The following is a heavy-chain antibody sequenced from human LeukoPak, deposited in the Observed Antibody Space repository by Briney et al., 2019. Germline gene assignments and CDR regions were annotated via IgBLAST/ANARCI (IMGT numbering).Heavy chain of an antibody. V-gene: IGHV4-59*01. J-gene: IGHJ3*02. CDR3: ARVLSDNYGSGPEGSPGSFDI. CDR2: IYYSGST. D-gene: IGHD3-10*01. Sequence: PSETLSLTCTVSGGSISSYYWSWTRQPPGKGLEWIGYIYYSGSTNYNPSLKSRVTISVDTSKNQFSLKLSSVTAADTAVYYCARVLSDNYGSGPEGSPGSFDIWGQGTMVTVSS. CDR1: GGSISSYY.